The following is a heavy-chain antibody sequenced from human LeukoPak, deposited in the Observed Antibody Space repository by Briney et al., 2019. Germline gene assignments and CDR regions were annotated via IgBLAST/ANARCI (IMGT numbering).Heavy chain of an antibody. J-gene: IGHJ4*02. D-gene: IGHD5-12*01. CDR2: IRQDGSVK. V-gene: IGHV3-7*01. CDR1: GFTFSGYW. CDR3: ARVGGYFQFDY. Sequence: GGSLRLSCTASGFTFSGYWMHWVRQAPGKGLEWVANIRQDGSVKYYLDSVKGRFTISRDNAKNSLYLQMNSLRAEDTAVYYCARVGGYFQFDYWGQGTLVTVSS.